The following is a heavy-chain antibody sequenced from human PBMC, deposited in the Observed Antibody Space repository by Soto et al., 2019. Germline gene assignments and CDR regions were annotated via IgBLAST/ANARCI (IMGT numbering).Heavy chain of an antibody. CDR3: ARGPYYDILTGYFPPNWYFDL. CDR1: GGTFSSYT. CDR2: IIPILGIA. D-gene: IGHD3-9*01. J-gene: IGHJ2*01. V-gene: IGHV1-69*02. Sequence: QVQLVQSGAEVKKPGSSVKVSCKASGGTFSSYTISWVRQAPGQGLEWMGRIIPILGIANYAQKFQGRVTITADKSTSTAYMELSSLGSEDTAVYYCARGPYYDILTGYFPPNWYFDLWGRGTLVTVSS.